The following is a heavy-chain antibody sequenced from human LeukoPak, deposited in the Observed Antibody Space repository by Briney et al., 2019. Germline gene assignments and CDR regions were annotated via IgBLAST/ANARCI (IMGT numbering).Heavy chain of an antibody. D-gene: IGHD3-22*01. V-gene: IGHV4-30-4*01. CDR3: ARPYYYDSRIDP. CDR1: GGSISSGDYY. Sequence: SETLSLTCTVSGGSISSGDYYWSWIRRPPGKGLEWIGYMYYSGSTYYNPSLKSRATISVDTSKNQFSLKLSSVTAADTAVYYCARPYYYDSRIDPWGQGTLVTVSS. J-gene: IGHJ5*02. CDR2: MYYSGST.